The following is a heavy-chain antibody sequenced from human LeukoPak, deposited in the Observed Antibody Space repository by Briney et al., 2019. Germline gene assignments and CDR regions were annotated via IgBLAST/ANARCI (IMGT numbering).Heavy chain of an antibody. D-gene: IGHD2-2*01. CDR2: SGTVGDT. Sequence: PGESLRLSCAASGFTSSAYDMYWVRQITGGGLEWVSTSGTVGDTFYSDSVKGRFTISRENAKNSVHLQMNSLRVEDSAIYFCVRAAMPYIINGRRFDYWGQGTLVTVSP. V-gene: IGHV3-13*04. J-gene: IGHJ4*02. CDR1: GFTSSAYD. CDR3: VRAAMPYIINGRRFDY.